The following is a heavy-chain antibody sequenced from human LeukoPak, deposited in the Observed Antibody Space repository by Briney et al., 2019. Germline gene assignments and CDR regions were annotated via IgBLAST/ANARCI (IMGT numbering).Heavy chain of an antibody. D-gene: IGHD5-18*01. CDR2: MNPNSGNT. J-gene: IGHJ6*02. V-gene: IGHV1-8*01. CDR1: GYTFTSYD. CDR3: ARPRGYSYGHGMDV. Sequence: ASVKVSCKASGYTFTSYDINWVRQATGQGLEWMGWMNPNSGNTGYAQKFQGRVTMTRNTSISTAYMELSSLRSEDTAVYYCARPRGYSYGHGMDVWGRGTTVTVSS.